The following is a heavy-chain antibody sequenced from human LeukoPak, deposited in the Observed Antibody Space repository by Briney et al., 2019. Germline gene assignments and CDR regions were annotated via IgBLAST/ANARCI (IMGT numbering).Heavy chain of an antibody. Sequence: PGGSLRLSCAASGFTFSSYAMSWVRQAPGKGLEWVSAISGSGGSTYYADSVKGRFTISRDNSMNTLYLQMNSLRAEDTAVYYCAKGSYCGGDCYWDSYWYFDLWGRGTLVTVSS. J-gene: IGHJ2*01. CDR2: ISGSGGST. D-gene: IGHD2-21*02. CDR1: GFTFSSYA. CDR3: AKGSYCGGDCYWDSYWYFDL. V-gene: IGHV3-23*01.